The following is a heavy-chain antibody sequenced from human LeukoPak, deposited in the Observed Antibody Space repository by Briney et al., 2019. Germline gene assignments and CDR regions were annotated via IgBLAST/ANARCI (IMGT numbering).Heavy chain of an antibody. CDR1: GGSISSYY. Sequence: SETLSLTCTVSGGSISSYYWSWIRQPAGKGLEWIGRIYTSGSTNYNPSLKSRVTMSVDTSKNQFSLKLSSVTAADTAVYYRARSPKYYDILTGYYNYYYMDVWGKGTTVTISS. J-gene: IGHJ6*03. CDR2: IYTSGST. V-gene: IGHV4-4*07. CDR3: ARSPKYYDILTGYYNYYYMDV. D-gene: IGHD3-9*01.